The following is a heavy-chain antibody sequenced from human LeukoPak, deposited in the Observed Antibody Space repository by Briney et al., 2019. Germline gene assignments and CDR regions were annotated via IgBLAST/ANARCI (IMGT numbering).Heavy chain of an antibody. CDR1: GXTFSSYA. CDR3: AKGGVYCSGGSCYSVAFDI. V-gene: IGHV3-23*01. Sequence: GGSLRLSCAASGXTFSSYAMSWVRQAPGKGLEWVSAISGSGGSTYYADSVKGRFTISRDNSKNTLYLQMNSLRAEDTAVYYCAKGGVYCSGGSCYSVAFDIWGQGTMVTVSS. J-gene: IGHJ3*02. D-gene: IGHD2-15*01. CDR2: ISGSGGST.